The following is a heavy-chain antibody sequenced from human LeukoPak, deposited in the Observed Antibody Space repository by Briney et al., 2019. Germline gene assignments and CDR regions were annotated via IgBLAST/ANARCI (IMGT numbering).Heavy chain of an antibody. Sequence: GESLKISFKGSGYSFSSYWIGWVRQMPGNGLEWMGFIYPGESDTRYSPSFQGQVTISADKSISTAYLQWRSLKASDTAMYYCARNRGDNTFDYWGQGILVTVSS. J-gene: IGHJ4*02. CDR2: IYPGESDT. V-gene: IGHV5-51*01. CDR3: ARNRGDNTFDY. D-gene: IGHD3-10*01. CDR1: GYSFSSYW.